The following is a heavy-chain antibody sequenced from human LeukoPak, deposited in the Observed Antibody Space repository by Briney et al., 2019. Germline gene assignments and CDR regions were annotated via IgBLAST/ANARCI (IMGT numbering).Heavy chain of an antibody. CDR3: ARGRGFDP. J-gene: IGHJ5*02. CDR2: ISSSSGTI. CDR1: GFTFSSYS. Sequence: PGGSLRLSCAASGFTFSSYSMNWVRQAPGKGLEWVSYISSSSGTIYYADSVKGRFTISRDNGKNSLYLQMNSLRAEDTAVYYCARGRGFDPWGQGTLVTVSS. V-gene: IGHV3-48*01.